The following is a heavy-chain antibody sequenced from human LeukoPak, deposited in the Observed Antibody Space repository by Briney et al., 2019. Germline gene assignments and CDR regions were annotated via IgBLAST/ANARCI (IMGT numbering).Heavy chain of an antibody. CDR3: ARGRWVATNQAYYFDD. Sequence: ASVKVSCKTSAYSFTPYAMHWVRQAPGQRLEWMGWINAGNGHTKYSQEFRGRLTITRDTSANIVYMGLSSLRSEDMAVYYCARGRWVATNQAYYFDDWGQGTLVTVSS. D-gene: IGHD5-12*01. CDR1: AYSFTPYA. CDR2: INAGNGHT. J-gene: IGHJ4*02. V-gene: IGHV1-3*03.